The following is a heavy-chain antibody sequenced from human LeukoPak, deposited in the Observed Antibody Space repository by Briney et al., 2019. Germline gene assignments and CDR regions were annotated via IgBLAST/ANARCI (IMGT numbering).Heavy chain of an antibody. CDR1: GGTFSSYA. Sequence: SVKVSCKASGGTFSSYAISWVRQAPGQGLEWMGRIIPILGIANYAQKFQGRVTITADKSTSTAYMELSSLRSEDTAVYYCARGPRSKAVAPTFDYWGQGTLVTVSS. D-gene: IGHD6-25*01. CDR2: IIPILGIA. CDR3: ARGPRSKAVAPTFDY. V-gene: IGHV1-69*04. J-gene: IGHJ4*02.